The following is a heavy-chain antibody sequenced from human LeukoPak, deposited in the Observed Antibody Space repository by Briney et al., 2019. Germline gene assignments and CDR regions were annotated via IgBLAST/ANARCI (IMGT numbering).Heavy chain of an antibody. Sequence: GGPLRLSCAASGITFSSYSMNGVRQAPGKGLKGVSSIIISSRYTYYADSVKGRFTTSTDNATNSPYLQMTSLRAEATAWFYWARDHRPGTKGYWGQGTLVTVSS. V-gene: IGHV3-21*01. CDR3: ARDHRPGTKGY. D-gene: IGHD1-7*01. CDR2: IIISSRYT. CDR1: GITFSSYS. J-gene: IGHJ4*02.